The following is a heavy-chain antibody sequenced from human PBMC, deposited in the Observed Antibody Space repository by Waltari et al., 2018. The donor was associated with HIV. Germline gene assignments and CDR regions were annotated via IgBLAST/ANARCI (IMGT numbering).Heavy chain of an antibody. Sequence: QVQLVQSGAEVKKPGASVKVSCKVSGNTLTKLSMHWVRQAPGNGLESMGGFDPEEGETIYAQKFQGRVTMTEDTSTDTAYMELSSLRSEDTAVYYCATTSHYYDDSGYSVSFDYWGQGTLVTVSS. CDR1: GNTLTKLS. J-gene: IGHJ4*02. D-gene: IGHD3-22*01. CDR3: ATTSHYYDDSGYSVSFDY. V-gene: IGHV1-24*01. CDR2: FDPEEGET.